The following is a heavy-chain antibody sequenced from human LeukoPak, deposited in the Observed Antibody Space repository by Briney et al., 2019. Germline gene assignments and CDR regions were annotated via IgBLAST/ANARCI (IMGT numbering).Heavy chain of an antibody. Sequence: PGGSLRLSCAASGFTFSSYSMNWVRQAPGKGLEWVSSISSSSSYIYYADSVKGRFTISRDNAKNSLYLQMNRLRAEDTAVYYCARVRDSSGYPAASSYWGQGTLVTVSS. CDR2: ISSSSSYI. V-gene: IGHV3-21*01. CDR3: ARVRDSSGYPAASSY. J-gene: IGHJ4*02. D-gene: IGHD3-22*01. CDR1: GFTFSSYS.